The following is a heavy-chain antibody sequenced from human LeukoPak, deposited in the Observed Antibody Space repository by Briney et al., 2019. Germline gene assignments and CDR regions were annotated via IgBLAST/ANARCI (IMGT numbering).Heavy chain of an antibody. CDR3: ARDRGYSSGWTRYFDY. CDR1: GFTFSSYE. D-gene: IGHD6-19*01. J-gene: IGHJ4*02. V-gene: IGHV3-48*03. Sequence: GGSLRLSCAASGFTFSSYEMNWVRQAPGKGLEWVSYISRSGTTIYYADSVQGRFTISRDDAKNSLYLQMNSLRAEDTAVYYCARDRGYSSGWTRYFDYWGQGTLVTVS. CDR2: ISRSGTTI.